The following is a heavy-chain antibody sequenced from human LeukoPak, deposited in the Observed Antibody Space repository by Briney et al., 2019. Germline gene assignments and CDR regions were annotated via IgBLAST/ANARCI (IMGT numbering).Heavy chain of an antibody. Sequence: GGSLRLACATSGFTFSRYAMHWVRQAPGKGLEWVALISYDANIGSNKYYADSVKGRFTISRDNSKNTLYLQMNSLRAEDTAVYYCARDGGYDFWSGYYQDYWGQGTLVTVSS. CDR2: ISYDANIGSNK. D-gene: IGHD3-3*01. CDR1: GFTFSRYA. J-gene: IGHJ4*02. V-gene: IGHV3-30-3*01. CDR3: ARDGGYDFWSGYYQDY.